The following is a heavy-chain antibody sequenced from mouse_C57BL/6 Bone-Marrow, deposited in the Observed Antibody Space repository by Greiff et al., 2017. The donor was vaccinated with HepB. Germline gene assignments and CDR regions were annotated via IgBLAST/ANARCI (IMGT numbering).Heavy chain of an antibody. CDR3: NALWFAY. Sequence: VQLQQSGAELVRPGASVKLSCTASGFNIKDDYMHWVKQRPEQGLEWIGWIDPENGDTEYASKFQGKATITADTSSNTASLRLSSLTSEDTAVYYCNALWFAYWGQGTLVTVSA. CDR2: IDPENGDT. V-gene: IGHV14-4*01. CDR1: GFNIKDDY. J-gene: IGHJ3*01.